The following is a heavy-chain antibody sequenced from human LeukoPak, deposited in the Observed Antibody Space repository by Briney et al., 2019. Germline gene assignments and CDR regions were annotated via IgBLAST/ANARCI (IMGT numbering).Heavy chain of an antibody. CDR3: ARDRTYSSSHPIHREGFDY. J-gene: IGHJ4*02. D-gene: IGHD6-13*01. Sequence: ASVKVSCKASGYTFTSYDINWVRQATGQGLEWLGWMNPNSGNTGYAQKFQGRVTITRNTSISTAYMELSSLRSEDTAVYYCARDRTYSSSHPIHREGFDYWGQGTLVTVSS. CDR1: GYTFTSYD. CDR2: MNPNSGNT. V-gene: IGHV1-8*01.